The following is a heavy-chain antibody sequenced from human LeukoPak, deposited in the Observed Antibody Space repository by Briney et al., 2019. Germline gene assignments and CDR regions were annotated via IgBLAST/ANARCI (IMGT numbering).Heavy chain of an antibody. V-gene: IGHV4-34*01. D-gene: IGHD6-13*01. J-gene: IGHJ4*02. CDR3: ASKPLTSSIAAVDH. CDR1: GGSFSGYY. CDR2: INHSGST. Sequence: SETLSLTCAVYGGSFSGYYWSWIRQPPGKGLEWIGEINHSGSTNYNPSLKSRVTISVDTSKNQFSLKLSSVTAADTAVYYCASKPLTSSIAAVDHWGQGTLVTVSS.